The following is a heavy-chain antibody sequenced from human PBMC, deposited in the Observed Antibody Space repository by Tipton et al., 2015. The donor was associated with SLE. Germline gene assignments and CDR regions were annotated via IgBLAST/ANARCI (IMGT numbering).Heavy chain of an antibody. J-gene: IGHJ5*02. CDR1: GGSISSGGYY. CDR2: IYYSGST. CDR3: ARERVDFGDYGVYEDNWFDP. V-gene: IGHV4-31*03. D-gene: IGHD4-17*01. Sequence: TLSLTCTVSGGSISSGGYYWSWIRQHPGKGLEWIGYIYYSGSTYYNPSLKSRVTISVDTSKNQFSLKLSSVTAADTAVYYCARERVDFGDYGVYEDNWFDPWGQGTLVTVSS.